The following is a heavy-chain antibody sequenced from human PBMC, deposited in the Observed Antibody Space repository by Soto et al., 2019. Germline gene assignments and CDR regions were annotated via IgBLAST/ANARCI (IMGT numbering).Heavy chain of an antibody. J-gene: IGHJ4*02. Sequence: PGGSLRLSCAASGGTFSDYYMSWIRQAPGKGLEWVSYISSSGSTIYYADSVKGRFTISRDNAKNSLYLQMNSLRAEDTAVYYCAREPNYDSSGHPVDYWGQGTLVTVSS. V-gene: IGHV3-11*01. CDR3: AREPNYDSSGHPVDY. CDR1: GGTFSDYY. D-gene: IGHD3-22*01. CDR2: ISSSGSTI.